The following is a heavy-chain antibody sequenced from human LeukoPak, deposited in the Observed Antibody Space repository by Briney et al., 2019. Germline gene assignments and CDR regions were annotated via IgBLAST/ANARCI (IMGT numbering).Heavy chain of an antibody. J-gene: IGHJ4*02. D-gene: IGHD4-23*01. CDR1: GDSVSSNSAA. V-gene: IGHV6-1*01. Sequence: SQTLSLTCAISGDSVSSNSAAWNWIRQSPSRGLEWLGRTYYRSKWYNDYAVSVKSRITVNPDTSKNQFSLQLNSVTPEDTAVYYCARGPLNDYGGNAFFDYWGQGTLVTVS. CDR3: ARGPLNDYGGNAFFDY. CDR2: TYYRSKWYN.